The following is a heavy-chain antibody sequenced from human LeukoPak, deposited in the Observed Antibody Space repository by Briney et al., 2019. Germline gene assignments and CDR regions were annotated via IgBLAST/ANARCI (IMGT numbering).Heavy chain of an antibody. Sequence: SGPTLVKPTQTLTLTCTFSGFSLSTSGVGVGWIRQPPGKALEWLALIYWNDDKRYSPSLKSRLTITKDTSKNQVVLTMTNMDPVDTATYYCAYSTGASYFYYDSSGYSPHFDYWGQGTLVTVSS. J-gene: IGHJ4*02. V-gene: IGHV2-5*01. CDR3: AYSTGASYFYYDSSGYSPHFDY. CDR1: GFSLSTSGVG. CDR2: IYWNDDK. D-gene: IGHD3-22*01.